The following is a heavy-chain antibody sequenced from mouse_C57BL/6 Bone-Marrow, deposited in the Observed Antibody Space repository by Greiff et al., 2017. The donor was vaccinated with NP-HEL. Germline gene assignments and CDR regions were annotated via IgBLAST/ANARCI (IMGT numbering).Heavy chain of an antibody. CDR2: IYPRSGNT. CDR1: GYTFTSYG. D-gene: IGHD1-1*01. V-gene: IGHV1-81*01. J-gene: IGHJ3*01. Sequence: VQGVESGAELARPGASVKLSCKASGYTFTSYGISWVKQRTGQGLEWIGEIYPRSGNTYYNEKFKGKATLTADKSSSTAYMELRSLTSEDSAVYFTTVVATRAWFAYWGQGTLVTVSA. CDR3: TVVATRAWFAY.